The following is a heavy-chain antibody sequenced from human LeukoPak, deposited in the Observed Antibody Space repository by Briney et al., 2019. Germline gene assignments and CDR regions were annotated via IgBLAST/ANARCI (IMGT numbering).Heavy chain of an antibody. V-gene: IGHV1-2*04. D-gene: IGHD6-13*01. CDR1: GYTFTGYY. CDR2: INPNSGRT. Sequence: ASVKVSCKASGYTFTGYYMHWVRQAPGQGLEWMGWINPNSGRTNYAQKFQGWVTMTRDTSISTAYMELSRLRSDDTAVYYCARSYPDSSSWFPLYYYGMDVWGQGTTVTVSS. J-gene: IGHJ6*02. CDR3: ARSYPDSSSWFPLYYYGMDV.